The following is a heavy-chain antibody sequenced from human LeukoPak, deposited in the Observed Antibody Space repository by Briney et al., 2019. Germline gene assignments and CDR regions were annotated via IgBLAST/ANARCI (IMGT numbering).Heavy chain of an antibody. CDR2: IWYDGSNK. CDR1: GFTFSSYG. Sequence: GGSLRLSCAASGFTFSSYGIHWVRQAPGKGLEWVAVIWYDGSNKYYADSVKGRFTISRDNSKNTLYLQMNSLRAEDTAVYYCARGVVDYYDSSGYYSDLAYFDYWGQGTLVTVSS. D-gene: IGHD3-22*01. V-gene: IGHV3-33*01. CDR3: ARGVVDYYDSSGYYSDLAYFDY. J-gene: IGHJ4*02.